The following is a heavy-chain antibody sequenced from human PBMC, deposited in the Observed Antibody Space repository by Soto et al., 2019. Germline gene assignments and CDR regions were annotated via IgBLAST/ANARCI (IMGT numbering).Heavy chain of an antibody. CDR3: ASLHYLERSAFGQDDY. D-gene: IGHD1-1*01. CDR1: GFTFSSYS. V-gene: IGHV3-48*01. CDR2: ISSSSSTI. Sequence: GGSLRLSCAASGFTFSSYSMNWVRQAPGKGLEWVSYISSSSSTIYYADSVKGRFTISRDNAKNSLYLQMNSLRAEDTAVYYCASLHYLERSAFGQDDYWGQGTLVTVSS. J-gene: IGHJ4*02.